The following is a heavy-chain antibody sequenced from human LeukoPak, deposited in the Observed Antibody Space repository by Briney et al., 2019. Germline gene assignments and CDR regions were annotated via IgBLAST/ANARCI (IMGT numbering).Heavy chain of an antibody. CDR3: ARDGGGYYYDSSGYYSYYFDY. D-gene: IGHD3-22*01. J-gene: IGHJ4*02. CDR1: GFTFSSYA. Sequence: GGSLRLSGAASGFTFSSYAMSWVRQAPGKGLEGVAVISYDGSNKYYADSVKGRFTISRDNSKNTLYLQMNSLRAEDTAVYYCARDGGGYYYDSSGYYSYYFDYWGQGTLVTVSS. CDR2: ISYDGSNK. V-gene: IGHV3-30-3*01.